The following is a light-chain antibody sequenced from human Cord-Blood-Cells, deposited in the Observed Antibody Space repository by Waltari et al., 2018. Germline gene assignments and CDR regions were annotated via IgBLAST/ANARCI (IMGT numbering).Light chain of an antibody. V-gene: IGLV2-23*02. CDR2: EVS. J-gene: IGLJ3*02. Sequence: QSALTQPASVSGYPGQSITISCTGTSSDVGSYNLVSWYQQHPSKAPKPMIYEVSKRPSGVSNRFSGSKSGNTASLTISGLQAEDEADYYCCSYAGSSTLVFGGGTKLTVL. CDR1: SSDVGSYNL. CDR3: CSYAGSSTLV.